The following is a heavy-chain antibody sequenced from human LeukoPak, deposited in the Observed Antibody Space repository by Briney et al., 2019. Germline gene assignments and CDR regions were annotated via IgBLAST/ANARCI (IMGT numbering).Heavy chain of an antibody. V-gene: IGHV3-30*03. CDR2: ISYDGSNK. CDR1: GFTFSSYG. CDR3: ATDSAVDY. J-gene: IGHJ4*02. Sequence: GGSLRLSCAASGFTFSSYGMHWVRQAPGKGLEWVAVISYDGSNKYYADSVKGRFTISRDNSKNTLYVQMNSLRPEDTAVYYCATDSAVDYWGQGTLVTVSP.